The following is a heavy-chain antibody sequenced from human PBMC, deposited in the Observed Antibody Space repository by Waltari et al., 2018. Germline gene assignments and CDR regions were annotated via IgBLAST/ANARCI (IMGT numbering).Heavy chain of an antibody. CDR3: ARGFGGPIDY. Sequence: QVQLQQWGAGLLKPSETLSLTCAVYGGSFSGYYWSWIRQPPGKGLEWIGEINHSGSTNYNPSLKSRVTISVDTSKNQFSLKLSSVTAADTAVYYCARGFGGPIDYWGQGTLVTVSS. CDR1: GGSFSGYY. V-gene: IGHV4-34*01. J-gene: IGHJ4*02. CDR2: INHSGST. D-gene: IGHD2-15*01.